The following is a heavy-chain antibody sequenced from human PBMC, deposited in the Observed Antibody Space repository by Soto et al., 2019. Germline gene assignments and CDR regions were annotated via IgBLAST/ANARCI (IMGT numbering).Heavy chain of an antibody. J-gene: IGHJ4*02. Sequence: GASVKVSCKASGYTFTNYYVHWVRQAPGQGLEWMGMITPSGGGTSYAQKFQGRVTMTTDTSTSTVYMELRSLRSEDTAVYYCARDSVTLVRGVIRFDSWGQGTLVT. CDR2: ITPSGGGT. D-gene: IGHD3-10*01. CDR3: ARDSVTLVRGVIRFDS. CDR1: GYTFTNYY. V-gene: IGHV1-46*01.